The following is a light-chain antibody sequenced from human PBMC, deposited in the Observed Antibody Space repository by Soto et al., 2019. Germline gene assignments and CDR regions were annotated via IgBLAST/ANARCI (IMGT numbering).Light chain of an antibody. CDR1: QNINNY. J-gene: IGKJ5*01. Sequence: DIHMTQSPSSLSASVVDRVTITCQASQNINNYLNWYQQKPGRAPKLLIYDASNLEAGVPSRLRGSGSGTDFTFTISRLQPEDIATYYCQQYENLPTFGQGTRLEIK. V-gene: IGKV1-33*01. CDR3: QQYENLPT. CDR2: DAS.